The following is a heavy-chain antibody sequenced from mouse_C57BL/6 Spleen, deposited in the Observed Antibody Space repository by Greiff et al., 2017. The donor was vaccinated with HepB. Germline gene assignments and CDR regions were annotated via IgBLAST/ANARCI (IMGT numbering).Heavy chain of an antibody. J-gene: IGHJ3*01. CDR2: IHPNSGST. CDR1: GYTFTSYW. CDR3: ARSGGSSYAWFAY. D-gene: IGHD1-1*01. V-gene: IGHV1-64*01. Sequence: LQPGAELVKPGASVKLSCKASGYTFTSYWMHWVKQRPGQGLEWIGMIHPNSGSTNYNEKFKSKATLTVDKSSSTAYMQLSSLTSEDSAVYYCARSGGSSYAWFAYWGQGTLVTVSA.